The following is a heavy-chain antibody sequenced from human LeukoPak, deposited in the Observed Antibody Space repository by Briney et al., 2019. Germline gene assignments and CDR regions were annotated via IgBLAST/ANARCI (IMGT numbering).Heavy chain of an antibody. Sequence: PGGSLRLSCAASGFTFSSYSMNWVRQAPGKGLEWVSSISSSSSYIYYADSVKGRFTISRDNAKNSLYLQMNSLRAEDTAVYYCARQVDPPWDAFDIWGQGTMVTVSS. CDR1: GFTFSSYS. J-gene: IGHJ3*02. D-gene: IGHD5-12*01. CDR2: ISSSSSYI. V-gene: IGHV3-21*01. CDR3: ARQVDPPWDAFDI.